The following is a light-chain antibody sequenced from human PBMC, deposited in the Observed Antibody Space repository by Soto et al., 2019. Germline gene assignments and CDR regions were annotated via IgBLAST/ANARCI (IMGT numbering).Light chain of an antibody. J-gene: IGKJ1*01. CDR1: QSVSSSY. Sequence: EIVLTQSPGTLSFSPGERATLSCRASQSVSSSYLAWYQQKPGQAPRLLIYSASRRATGFPGRFSGSGSGTDFTLTISRLEPEDSAVYYCQQYGSSPWTFGQGTKVDIK. CDR3: QQYGSSPWT. CDR2: SAS. V-gene: IGKV3-20*01.